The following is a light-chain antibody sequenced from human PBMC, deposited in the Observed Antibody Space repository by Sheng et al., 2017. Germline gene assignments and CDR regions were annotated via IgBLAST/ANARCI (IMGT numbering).Light chain of an antibody. Sequence: QSVLTQPPSVSEAPRQRVTISCSGSSSNIGNNAVNWYQHLPGKAPKLLIYYDDLLPSGVSDRFSGSKSGTSASLAISGLQSDDEANYYCAAWDDSLNGWVFGGGTKLTVL. CDR3: AAWDDSLNGWV. V-gene: IGLV1-36*01. J-gene: IGLJ3*02. CDR1: SSNIGNNA. CDR2: YDD.